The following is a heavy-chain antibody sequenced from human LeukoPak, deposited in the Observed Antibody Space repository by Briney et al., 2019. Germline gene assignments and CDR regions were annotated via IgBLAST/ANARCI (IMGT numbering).Heavy chain of an antibody. CDR3: ATVGRSTRPGY. CDR1: GFTFSSYW. Sequence: PGGSLRLSCAASGFTFSSYWMHWVRQAPGKGLEWLSYISPSGSSIYYADSVKGRFTISRDNAKNSLSLQMSSLRAEDTAVYYCATVGRSTRPGYWGQGALVTVSS. J-gene: IGHJ4*02. V-gene: IGHV3-48*04. CDR2: ISPSGSSI. D-gene: IGHD6-6*01.